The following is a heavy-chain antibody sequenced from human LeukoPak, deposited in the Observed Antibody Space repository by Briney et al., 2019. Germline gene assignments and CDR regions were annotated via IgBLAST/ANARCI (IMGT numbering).Heavy chain of an antibody. D-gene: IGHD1-26*01. Sequence: SETLSLTCTVSGGSISSYYWSWIRQPPGKGLEWIGYIYYSGSTNYNPSLKSRVTISVDTSKNQFSLRLNSVTAGDTAVYYCARDGARGSGTYYVFDFWGQGTLVTVSS. V-gene: IGHV4-59*12. CDR1: GGSISSYY. J-gene: IGHJ4*02. CDR2: IYYSGST. CDR3: ARDGARGSGTYYVFDF.